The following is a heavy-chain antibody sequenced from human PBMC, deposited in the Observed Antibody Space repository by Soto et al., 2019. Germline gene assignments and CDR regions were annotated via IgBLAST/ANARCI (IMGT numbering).Heavy chain of an antibody. CDR3: ARQEPGIAAAGTRGPWDY. V-gene: IGHV4-39*01. CDR2: IYYSGST. J-gene: IGHJ4*02. Sequence: SETLSLTCTXSGGSISSSSYYWGWIRQPPGKGLEWIGSIYYSGSTYYNPSLKSRVTISVDTSKNQFSLKLSSVTAADTAVYYCARQEPGIAAAGTRGPWDYWGQGTLVTVSS. CDR1: GGSISSSSYY. D-gene: IGHD6-13*01.